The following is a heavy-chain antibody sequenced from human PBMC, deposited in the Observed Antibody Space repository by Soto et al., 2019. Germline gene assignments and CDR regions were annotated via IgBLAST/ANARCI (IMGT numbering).Heavy chain of an antibody. D-gene: IGHD6-6*01. CDR3: ARGPSIAARWWFDP. CDR1: GGSFSGYY. Sequence: ASETLSLICAVYGGSFSGYYWSWIRQPPGKGLEWIGEINHSGSTNYNPSLKSRVTISVDTSKNQFSLKLSSVTAADTAVYYCARGPSIAARWWFDPWGQGTLVTVSS. V-gene: IGHV4-34*01. J-gene: IGHJ5*02. CDR2: INHSGST.